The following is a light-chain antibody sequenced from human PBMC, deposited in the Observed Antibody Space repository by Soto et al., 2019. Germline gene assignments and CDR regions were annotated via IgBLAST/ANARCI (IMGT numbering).Light chain of an antibody. CDR2: KAS. CDR3: QQYDRLPYT. J-gene: IGKJ2*01. V-gene: IGKV1-5*03. CDR1: QSIRNW. Sequence: DIQMTQSPSTLSASVGDTVTITCRASQSIRNWLAWYQQKPGQAPILLSPKASTIDSGVPSRFSGSGSGTEFTLTISSLQPDDFATYYCQQYDRLPYTFGQGTKLEIK.